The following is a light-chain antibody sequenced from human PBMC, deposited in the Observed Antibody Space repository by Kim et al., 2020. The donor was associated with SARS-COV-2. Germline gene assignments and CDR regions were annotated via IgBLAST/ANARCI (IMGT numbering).Light chain of an antibody. J-gene: IGKJ1*01. CDR3: QQYGSSRS. V-gene: IGKV3-20*01. Sequence: LSRGATATRWCGASQSVGSNYLAWYSKKPGQPPRLLIHGASNGATGIPDRFSGSGSGTDFTLTIRRVEPEDFAMYFCQQYGSSRSFGQGTQVDIK. CDR1: QSVGSNY. CDR2: GAS.